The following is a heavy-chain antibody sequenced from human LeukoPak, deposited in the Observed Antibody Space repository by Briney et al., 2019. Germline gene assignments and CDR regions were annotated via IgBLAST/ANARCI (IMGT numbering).Heavy chain of an antibody. J-gene: IGHJ4*02. D-gene: IGHD5-24*01. CDR2: MYTSGST. Sequence: PSQTLSLTCTVSGGSISSGSYYWRWIRQPAGKGLEWIGRMYTSGSTNYNPSLKSRVTISLDTSKNQFSLKLSSVTAADTAVYYCARGTGGGYNYDFFHYWGQGTLVTVSS. CDR1: GGSISSGSYY. CDR3: ARGTGGGYNYDFFHY. V-gene: IGHV4-61*02.